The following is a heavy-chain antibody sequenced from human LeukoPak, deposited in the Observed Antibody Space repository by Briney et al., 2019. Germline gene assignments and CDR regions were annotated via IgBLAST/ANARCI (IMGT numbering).Heavy chain of an antibody. D-gene: IGHD3-10*01. V-gene: IGHV3-30*02. J-gene: IGHJ4*02. Sequence: GGSLRLSCAASGFTFSSYGMHWVRQAPGKGLEWVAFIRYDGSNKYYADSVKGRFTISRDNSKNTLYLQMNSLRAEDTAVYYCAREKVMVRGVFGYFDYWGQGTLVTVSS. CDR2: IRYDGSNK. CDR1: GFTFSSYG. CDR3: AREKVMVRGVFGYFDY.